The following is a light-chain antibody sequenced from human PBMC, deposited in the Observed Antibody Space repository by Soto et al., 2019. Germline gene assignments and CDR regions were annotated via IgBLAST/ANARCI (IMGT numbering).Light chain of an antibody. V-gene: IGKV4-1*01. CDR2: WAS. CDR1: QSVLYSSNTKNY. J-gene: IGKJ2*01. CDR3: QRYYSSPYT. Sequence: DIVMTQSPDSLAVSLGERATINCKSSQSVLYSSNTKNYLSWYQQRPRQPPKLLIYWASTRESGVPDRFNGSGSGTDFTLTVTSLQAEDVAVYYCQRYYSSPYTFGQGTKLEIK.